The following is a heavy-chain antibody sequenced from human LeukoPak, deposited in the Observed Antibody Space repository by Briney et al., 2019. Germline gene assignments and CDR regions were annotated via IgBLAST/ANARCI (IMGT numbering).Heavy chain of an antibody. CDR1: GYTFTDYY. J-gene: IGHJ4*02. D-gene: IGHD4/OR15-4a*01. Sequence: ASVKVSCKASGYTFTDYYVHWVRLVPGQGLEWMGRISPNSGATNYAEKFRGRVTMARDTSINTVYMEMSSLRSDDTAVYYCARDLWGWGSDYLDYWDQGTLVTVSS. CDR2: ISPNSGAT. CDR3: ARDLWGWGSDYLDY. V-gene: IGHV1-2*06.